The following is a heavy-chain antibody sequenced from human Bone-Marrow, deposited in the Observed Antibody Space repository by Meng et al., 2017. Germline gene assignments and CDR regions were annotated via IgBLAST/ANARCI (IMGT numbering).Heavy chain of an antibody. J-gene: IGHJ3*02. V-gene: IGHV1-2*02. CDR2: INPNSGGT. Sequence: ASVKVSCKASGYTFTGYYMHWVRQAPGQGLEWMGWINPNSGGTNYAQKFQGRVTMTRDTSISTAYMELSRLRSDDTAVYYCARADYGGNSRDRRGGAFDIWGQGTMVTVSS. CDR3: ARADYGGNSRDRRGGAFDI. D-gene: IGHD4-23*01. CDR1: GYTFTGYY.